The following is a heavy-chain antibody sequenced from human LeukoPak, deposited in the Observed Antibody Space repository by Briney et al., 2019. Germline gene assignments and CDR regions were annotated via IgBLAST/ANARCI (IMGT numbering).Heavy chain of an antibody. CDR2: ISSSSSYI. D-gene: IGHD4-11*01. CDR1: GFTFSTYS. Sequence: GGSLRLSCAASGFTFSTYSMNWVRQAPGKGLEWVSPISSSSSYIYYADSVKGRFTISRDNAKNSLYLQMNSLRAEDTAVYYCARDSRTYSYYYYGMDVWGQGTTVTVSS. J-gene: IGHJ6*02. V-gene: IGHV3-21*01. CDR3: ARDSRTYSYYYYGMDV.